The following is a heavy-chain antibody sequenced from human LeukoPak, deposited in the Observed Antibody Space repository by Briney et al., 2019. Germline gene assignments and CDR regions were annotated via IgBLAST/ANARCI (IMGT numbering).Heavy chain of an antibody. D-gene: IGHD3-10*02. V-gene: IGHV3-66*01. J-gene: IGHJ6*04. CDR2: IYSGGST. Sequence: GGSLRLSCAASGFIVSNNYMSWIRQAPGKGLEWVSIIYSGGSTFYADSVKGRFTISRDISKNTLYLQMNSLRAEDTAVYYCAELGITMIGGVWGKGTTVTISS. CDR3: AELGITMIGGV. CDR1: GFIVSNNY.